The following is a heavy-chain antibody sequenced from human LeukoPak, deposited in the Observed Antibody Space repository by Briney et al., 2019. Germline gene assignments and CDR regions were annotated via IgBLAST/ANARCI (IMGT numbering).Heavy chain of an antibody. CDR1: GGSISSGGYS. CDR2: IYHSGST. V-gene: IGHV4-30-2*01. J-gene: IGHJ3*02. CDR3: ARVRGGYRHDAFDI. D-gene: IGHD2-15*01. Sequence: SQTLSLTCAVSGGSISSGGYSWSWIRQPPGKGLEWIGYIYHSGSTYYNPSLKSRVTISVDRSKNQFSLKLSSVTAADTAVYYCARVRGGYRHDAFDIWGQGTMVTVSS.